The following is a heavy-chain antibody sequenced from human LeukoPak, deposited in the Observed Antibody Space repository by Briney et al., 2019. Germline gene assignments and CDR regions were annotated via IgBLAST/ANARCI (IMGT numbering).Heavy chain of an antibody. CDR2: ISYDGSNK. CDR3: AGEGYYYDSSGYFYYNYYGMDV. Sequence: PGGSLRLSCAASGFTFSRSAMYWVRQAPGKGLEWVTVISYDGSNKYYVDSVKGRSTISRDNSKNTLYLQMNSLRAEDTAVYYCAGEGYYYDSSGYFYYNYYGMDVWGQGTTVIVSS. D-gene: IGHD3-22*01. CDR1: GFTFSRSA. V-gene: IGHV3-30*04. J-gene: IGHJ6*02.